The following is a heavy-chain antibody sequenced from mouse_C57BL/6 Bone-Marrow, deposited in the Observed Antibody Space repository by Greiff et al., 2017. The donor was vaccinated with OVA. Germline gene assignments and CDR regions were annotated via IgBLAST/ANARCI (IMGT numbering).Heavy chain of an antibody. D-gene: IGHD2-3*01. Sequence: VQLKQSGGGLVQPGESLKLSCESNEYEFPSHDMSWVRKTPEKRLELVAAINSDGGSTYYPDTMERRFIISRDNTKKTLYLQMSSLRSEDTALYYCARQAYDGYYRYFDVWGTGTTVTVSS. CDR3: ARQAYDGYYRYFDV. V-gene: IGHV5-2*01. CDR2: INSDGGST. CDR1: EYEFPSHD. J-gene: IGHJ1*03.